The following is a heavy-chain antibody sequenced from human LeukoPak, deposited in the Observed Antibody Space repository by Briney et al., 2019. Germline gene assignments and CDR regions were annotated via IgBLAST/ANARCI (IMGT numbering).Heavy chain of an antibody. D-gene: IGHD6-6*01. V-gene: IGHV4-59*12. CDR2: IYYSGST. CDR3: ATDAARPRYYYYYMDA. Sequence: SETLSLTCTVSGGSISSYYWSWIRQPPGKGLEWIGYIYYSGSTNYNPSLKSRVTISVDTSKNQFSLKLSSVTAADTAVYYCATDAARPRYYYYYMDAWGKGTTVTVSS. J-gene: IGHJ6*03. CDR1: GGSISSYY.